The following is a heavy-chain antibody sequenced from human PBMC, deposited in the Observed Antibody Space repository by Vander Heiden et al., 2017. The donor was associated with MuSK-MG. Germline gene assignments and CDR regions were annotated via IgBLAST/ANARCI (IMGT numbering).Heavy chain of an antibody. CDR3: ARHAITMGRGVLTYFDY. V-gene: IGHV4-38-2*01. D-gene: IGHD3-10*01. Sequence: TCGFYSCWWQPPGKGLEWIGSIYHSGSTYYNPSLKSRVTISVDTSKNQFSLKLSSVTAADTAVYYCARHAITMGRGVLTYFDYWGQGTLVTVFS. J-gene: IGHJ4*02. CDR2: IYHSGST. CDR1: TCGFY.